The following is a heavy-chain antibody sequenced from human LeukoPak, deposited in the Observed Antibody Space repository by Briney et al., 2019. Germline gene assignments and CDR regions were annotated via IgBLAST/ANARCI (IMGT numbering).Heavy chain of an antibody. CDR2: IIPIFGTA. CDR3: ASRAVAGYFDY. J-gene: IGHJ4*02. CDR1: GGTFSSYA. V-gene: IGHV1-69*13. Sequence: SVKVSCKASGGTFSSYAISWVRQAPGQGLEWMGGIIPIFGTANYAQKFQGRVTIIADESTSTAYMELSSLRSEDTAVYYCASRAVAGYFDYWGQGTLVTVSS. D-gene: IGHD6-19*01.